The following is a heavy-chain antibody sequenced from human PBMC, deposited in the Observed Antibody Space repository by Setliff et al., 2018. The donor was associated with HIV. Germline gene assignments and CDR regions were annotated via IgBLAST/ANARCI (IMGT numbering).Heavy chain of an antibody. CDR3: ARPNYYDSSGSFDY. J-gene: IGHJ4*02. Sequence: PGGSLRLSCAASGFTFSSYAVSWVRQAPGKGLEWVSYIGTSTSNIYYADSVKGRFTISRDNAKNSLYLQMNSLRAEDTAIYYCARPNYYDSSGSFDYWGQGTLVTVSS. V-gene: IGHV3-21*06. CDR2: IGTSTSNI. CDR1: GFTFSSYA. D-gene: IGHD3-22*01.